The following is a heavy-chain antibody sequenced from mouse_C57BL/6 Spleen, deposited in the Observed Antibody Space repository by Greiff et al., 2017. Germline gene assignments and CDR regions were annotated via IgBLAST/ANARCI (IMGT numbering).Heavy chain of an antibody. V-gene: IGHV1-26*01. CDR3: ARNPFITTVVNYAMDY. D-gene: IGHD1-1*01. CDR2: INPNNGGT. CDR1: GYTFTDYY. J-gene: IGHJ4*01. Sequence: VQLKQSGPELVKPGASVKISCTASGYTFTDYYMNWVKQSHGKSLEWIGDINPNNGGTSYNQKFKGKATLTGDKSTSTAYMELRSLTSEDSAVYYCARNPFITTVVNYAMDYWGQGTSVTVSS.